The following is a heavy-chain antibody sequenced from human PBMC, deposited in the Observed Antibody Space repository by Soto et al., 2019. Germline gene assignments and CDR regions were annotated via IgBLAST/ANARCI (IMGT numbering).Heavy chain of an antibody. V-gene: IGHV4-59*11. J-gene: IGHJ4*02. CDR3: ARANWYSEY. D-gene: IGHD7-27*01. CDR2: IYYTGST. Sequence: SETLSLTCTVSGGSINNHYWSWFRQPPEKGLEWIGYIYYTGSTNYNPSLKSRVTMSVDTSKNQFSLNLASLTAADTAIYYCARANWYSEYWGQGTLVT. CDR1: GGSINNHY.